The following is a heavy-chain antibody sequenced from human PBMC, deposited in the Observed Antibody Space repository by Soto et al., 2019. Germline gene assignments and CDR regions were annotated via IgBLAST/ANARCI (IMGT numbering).Heavy chain of an antibody. J-gene: IGHJ4*02. V-gene: IGHV3-33*01. CDR2: IWYDGSNK. Sequence: GGSLRLSCAASGFTFSSYGMHWVRQAPGKGLEWVAVIWYDGSNKYYADSVKGRFTISRDNSKNTLYLQMNSLRAEDTAVYYCARSADYGGVYFDYWGQGTLVTVLL. CDR3: ARSADYGGVYFDY. D-gene: IGHD4-17*01. CDR1: GFTFSSYG.